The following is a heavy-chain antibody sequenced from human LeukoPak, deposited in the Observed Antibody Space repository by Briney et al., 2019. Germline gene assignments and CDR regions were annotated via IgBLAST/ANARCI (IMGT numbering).Heavy chain of an antibody. J-gene: IGHJ4*02. V-gene: IGHV3-30*04. CDR1: GFTFSSYA. CDR2: ISYDGSNK. CDR3: ARALSERGYSGYDYGGLFDY. D-gene: IGHD5-12*01. Sequence: GGSLRLSCAASGFTFSSYAMHWVRQAPGKGLEWVAVISYDGSNKYYADSVKGRFTISRDNSKNTLYLQMNSLRAEDTAVYYCARALSERGYSGYDYGGLFDYWGQGTLVTVSS.